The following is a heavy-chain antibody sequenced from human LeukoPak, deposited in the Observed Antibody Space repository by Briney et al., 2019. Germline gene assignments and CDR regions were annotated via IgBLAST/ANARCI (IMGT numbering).Heavy chain of an antibody. CDR2: IKHSGST. Sequence: KPSETLSLTCALYGGSFSGYYWSWIRQPPGKGLECIGEIKHSGSTNYNPSLKSRVTISVDTSKNQFSLKLSSVTAADTAVYYCARATRVANYYYMDVWGKGTTVTVSS. CDR1: GGSFSGYY. CDR3: ARATRVANYYYMDV. J-gene: IGHJ6*03. V-gene: IGHV4-34*01. D-gene: IGHD4-11*01.